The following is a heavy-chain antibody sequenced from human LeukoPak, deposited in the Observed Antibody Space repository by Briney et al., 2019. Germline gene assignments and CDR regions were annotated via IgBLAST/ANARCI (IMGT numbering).Heavy chain of an antibody. J-gene: IGHJ4*02. CDR3: ARAEGPIPSITIFGVVSYYFDY. D-gene: IGHD3-3*01. V-gene: IGHV4-31*11. CDR2: IYYSGST. CDR1: GGSFSDCY. Sequence: SETLSLTCAVYGGSFSDCYWSWIRQHPGKGLEWIGYIYYSGSTYYNPSLKSRATISVDTSKNQFSLKLSSVTAADTAVYYCARAEGPIPSITIFGVVSYYFDYWGQGTLVTVSS.